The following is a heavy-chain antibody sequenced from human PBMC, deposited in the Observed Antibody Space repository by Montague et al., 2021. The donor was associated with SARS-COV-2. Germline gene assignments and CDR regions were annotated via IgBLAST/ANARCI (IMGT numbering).Heavy chain of an antibody. Sequence: SETLSLTCTVSGDSISSYYWNWIRQPPGKGLEWIGYIYDSGTTNYNPSVKSRVTISVDTSKNQFSLKLNSVTAADTAVYYCARGGGNCSVGSCYDGFDPGGQGTLVTVSS. J-gene: IGHJ5*02. CDR1: GDSISSYY. V-gene: IGHV4-59*01. D-gene: IGHD2-15*01. CDR2: IYDSGTT. CDR3: ARGGGNCSVGSCYDGFDP.